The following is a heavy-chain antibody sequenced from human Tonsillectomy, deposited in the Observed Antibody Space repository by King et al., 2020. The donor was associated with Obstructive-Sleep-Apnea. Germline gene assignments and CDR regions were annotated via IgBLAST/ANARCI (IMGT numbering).Heavy chain of an antibody. V-gene: IGHV1-46*01. CDR1: GYTFTSYY. Sequence: VQLVESGAEVKKPGASVKVSCKASGYTFTSYYMHWVRQAPGQGLEWMGIINPSGGGTRYAQKFQGRVTMTRDTSTRTVYMELSSLRSEDTAVYYCARDQAPENWFDPWGQGTLVTVSS. CDR3: ARDQAPENWFDP. J-gene: IGHJ5*02. CDR2: INPSGGGT.